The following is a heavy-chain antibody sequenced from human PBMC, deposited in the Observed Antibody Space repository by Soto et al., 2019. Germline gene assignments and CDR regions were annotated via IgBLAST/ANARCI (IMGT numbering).Heavy chain of an antibody. V-gene: IGHV1-69*01. CDR1: GGTFISFA. CDR3: ARGNYGDYSDSFDI. CDR2: ITPISGTT. Sequence: QVQLVQSGAEVKKPGSSVKVSCKASGGTFISFAINWVRQAPGQGLEWMGEITPISGTTNYAQRFQGRVTMTVYESTNSAFMELSCLTAEDTAVFYCARGNYGDYSDSFDIWGQGTMVTVSS. D-gene: IGHD4-17*01. J-gene: IGHJ3*02.